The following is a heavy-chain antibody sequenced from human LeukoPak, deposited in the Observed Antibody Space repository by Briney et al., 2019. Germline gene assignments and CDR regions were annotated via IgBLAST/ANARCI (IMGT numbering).Heavy chain of an antibody. CDR2: ISGSGGST. D-gene: IGHD2-15*01. J-gene: IGHJ4*02. Sequence: SGGSLRLSCVASGFTFSSYAMSWVRQAPGKGLEWVSVISGSGGSTYYADSVKGRFTISRDNSKNTLYLQMNSLRAEDTAVYYCAKVSRYCSGVSCYYHPFDYWGQGTLVTVSS. V-gene: IGHV3-23*01. CDR3: AKVSRYCSGVSCYYHPFDY. CDR1: GFTFSSYA.